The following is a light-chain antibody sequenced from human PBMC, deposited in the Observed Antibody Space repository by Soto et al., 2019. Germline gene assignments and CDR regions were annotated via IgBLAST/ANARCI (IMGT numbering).Light chain of an antibody. CDR3: QQYGSSPNT. CDR1: QSVSSSY. Sequence: EIVLTQSPGTLSLSAGERATLSCRGSQSVSSSYLAWYQQKPGQAPRLLIYGASSRATGIPDRFSGSGSGTDFTLTISRLEPEDFAVYYCQQYGSSPNTFGQGTKLEIK. V-gene: IGKV3-20*01. J-gene: IGKJ2*01. CDR2: GAS.